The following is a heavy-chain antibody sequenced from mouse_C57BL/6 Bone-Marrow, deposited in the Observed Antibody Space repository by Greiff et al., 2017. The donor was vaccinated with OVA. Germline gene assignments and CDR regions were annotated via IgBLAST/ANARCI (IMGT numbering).Heavy chain of an antibody. V-gene: IGHV1-16*01. CDR2: INLFNGIT. Sequence: EVQLQQSGPKVVNAGASVKLSCKSSGYSFSRYKMECVKQSHVKSLEWIEHINLFNGITNYNGNFKSKATLTVDISSSTAYMELSRLTSEDSEVYYCAILITTGTWFAYWGQGTLVTVSA. D-gene: IGHD1-2*01. J-gene: IGHJ3*01. CDR3: AILITTGTWFAY. CDR1: GYSFSRYK.